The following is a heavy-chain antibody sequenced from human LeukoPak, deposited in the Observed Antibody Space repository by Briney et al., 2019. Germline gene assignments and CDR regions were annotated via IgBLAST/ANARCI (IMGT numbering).Heavy chain of an antibody. CDR1: GGTFSSYA. CDR2: IIPIFGTA. CDR3: ARDHLGFAAAPSPNWFDP. V-gene: IGHV1-69*13. J-gene: IGHJ5*02. Sequence: ASVKVSCKASGGTFSSYAISWVRQAPGQGLEWMGGIIPIFGTANYAQKFQGRVTITADESTSTAYMELSSLRSEDTAVYYCARDHLGFAAAPSPNWFDPWGQGTLVTVSS. D-gene: IGHD6-13*01.